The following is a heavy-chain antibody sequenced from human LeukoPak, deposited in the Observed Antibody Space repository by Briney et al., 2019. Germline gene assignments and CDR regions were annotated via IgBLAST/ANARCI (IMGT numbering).Heavy chain of an antibody. CDR1: GGSLSSHY. CDR3: AREYDSSGYYQNYYYYYMDV. Sequence: SETLSLTCTVSGGSLSSHYWSWIRQPPGKGLEWIGYIYYSGRTNYNPSLKSRVTISIDTSKNQFSLKLSSVTAADTAVYYCAREYDSSGYYQNYYYYYMDVWGKGTTVTVSS. J-gene: IGHJ6*03. D-gene: IGHD3-22*01. V-gene: IGHV4-59*11. CDR2: IYYSGRT.